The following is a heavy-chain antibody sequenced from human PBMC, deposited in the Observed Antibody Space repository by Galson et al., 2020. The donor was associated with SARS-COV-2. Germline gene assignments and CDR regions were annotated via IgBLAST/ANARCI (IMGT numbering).Heavy chain of an antibody. CDR1: GFTFTNYA. V-gene: IGHV3-30*04. D-gene: IGHD1-26*01. Sequence: GGSLRLSCAASGFTFTNYAIHWVRQAPGKGLEWVAVISHDGRIEVYADSVKGRFTISRDNSENMLFLQMDSLRADDTAVYYCARDVSGGASDIWGQETMVTVSS. CDR2: ISHDGRIE. J-gene: IGHJ3*02. CDR3: ARDVSGGASDI.